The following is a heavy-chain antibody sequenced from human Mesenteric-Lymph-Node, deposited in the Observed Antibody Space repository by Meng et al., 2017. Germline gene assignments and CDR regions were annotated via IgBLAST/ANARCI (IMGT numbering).Heavy chain of an antibody. CDR2: INSDGSST. V-gene: IGHV3-74*01. Sequence: GGSLRLSCAASGFTFSSYWMHWVRQAPGKGLVWVSRINSDGSSTSYADSVKGRFTISRDNAKNTLYLQMNSLRAEDTAVYYCARADNYYGSGSYYNDDAFDIWGQGTMVTVSS. CDR1: GFTFSSYW. CDR3: ARADNYYGSGSYYNDDAFDI. J-gene: IGHJ3*02. D-gene: IGHD3-10*01.